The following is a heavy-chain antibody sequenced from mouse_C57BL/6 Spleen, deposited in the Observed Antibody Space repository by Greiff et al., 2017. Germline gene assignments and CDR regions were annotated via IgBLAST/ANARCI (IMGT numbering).Heavy chain of an antibody. V-gene: IGHV3-6*01. CDR3: ARSTGTAGDFDY. D-gene: IGHD4-1*02. CDR1: GYSITSGYY. CDR2: ISYDGSN. J-gene: IGHJ2*01. Sequence: VQLKESGPGLVKPSQSLSLTCSVTGYSITSGYYWNWIRQFPGNKLEWMGYISYDGSNNYNPSLKNRISITRDTSKNQFFLKLNSVTTEDTATYYCARSTGTAGDFDYWGQGTTLTVSS.